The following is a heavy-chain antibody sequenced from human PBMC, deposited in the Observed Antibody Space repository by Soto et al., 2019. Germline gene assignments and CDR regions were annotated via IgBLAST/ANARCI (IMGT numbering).Heavy chain of an antibody. CDR2: ISYDGSNK. Sequence: QVQLVESGGGVVQPGRSLRLSCAASGFTFSSYGMHWVRQAPGKGLEWVAVISYDGSNKYYADSVKGRFTISRDNSKNTLYLQMNSLRAEDTAVYYCAKDALRRGYSSSWYYYYYGMDVWGQGTTVTVSS. J-gene: IGHJ6*02. V-gene: IGHV3-30*18. D-gene: IGHD6-13*01. CDR3: AKDALRRGYSSSWYYYYYGMDV. CDR1: GFTFSSYG.